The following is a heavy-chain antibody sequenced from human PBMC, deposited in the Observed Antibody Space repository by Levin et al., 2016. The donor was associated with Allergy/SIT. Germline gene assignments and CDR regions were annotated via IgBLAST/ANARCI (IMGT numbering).Heavy chain of an antibody. V-gene: IGHV5-10-1*01. J-gene: IGHJ6*03. D-gene: IGHD1-14*01. CDR3: YISPELDVILDYYYMDV. Sequence: GESLKISCKGSGYSFTSYWISWVRQMPGKGLEWMGRIDPSDSYTNYSPSFQGHVTISADKSISTAYLQWSSLKASDTAMYYCYISPELDVILDYYYMDVWGKGTTVTVSS. CDR1: GYSFTSYW. CDR2: IDPSDSYT.